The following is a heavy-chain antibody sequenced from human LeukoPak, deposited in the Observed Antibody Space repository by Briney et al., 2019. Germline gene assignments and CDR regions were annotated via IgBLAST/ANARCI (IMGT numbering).Heavy chain of an antibody. V-gene: IGHV3-48*02. J-gene: IGHJ4*02. CDR2: ISSSSSMI. D-gene: IGHD4-17*01. CDR3: ARDYGDLPARVPYFDY. Sequence: GGSLRLSCAASGFTFSSYSMNWVRQAPGKGLEWVAYISSSSSMIYYADSVKGRFTISRDNAKNSLYLQMKSLRDEDTAIYYCARDYGDLPARVPYFDYWGQGTLVTVSS. CDR1: GFTFSSYS.